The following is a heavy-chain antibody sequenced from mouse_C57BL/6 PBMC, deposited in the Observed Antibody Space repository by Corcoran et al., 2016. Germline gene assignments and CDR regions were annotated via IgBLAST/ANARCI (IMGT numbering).Heavy chain of an antibody. Sequence: QVQLKQSGAELVRPGASVKLSCKASGYTFTDYYINWVKQRPGQGLEWIARIYPGSGNTYYNEKFKGKATLTAAKSSSTAYMQLSSLTSEDSAVYFCARGTTVVATFDYWGQGTTLTVSS. V-gene: IGHV1-76*01. CDR1: GYTFTDYY. J-gene: IGHJ2*01. CDR3: ARGTTVVATFDY. D-gene: IGHD1-1*01. CDR2: IYPGSGNT.